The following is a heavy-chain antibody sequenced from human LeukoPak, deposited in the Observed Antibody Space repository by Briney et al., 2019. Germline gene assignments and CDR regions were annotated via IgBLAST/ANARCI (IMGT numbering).Heavy chain of an antibody. V-gene: IGHV3-49*03. CDR1: GFTFGDYA. Sequence: GGSLRLSCTASGFTFGDYAMSWFRQAPGKGLEWVGFIRSKAYGGTTEYAASVKGRFTISRDDSKSIAYVQMNILKTEDTAVYYCTRSMIVGLTPFDIWGQGSMVDVSS. CDR2: IRSKAYGGTT. D-gene: IGHD3-22*01. J-gene: IGHJ3*02. CDR3: TRSMIVGLTPFDI.